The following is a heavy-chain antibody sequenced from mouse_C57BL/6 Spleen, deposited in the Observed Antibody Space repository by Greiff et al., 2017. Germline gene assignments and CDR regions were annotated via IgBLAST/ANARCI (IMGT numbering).Heavy chain of an antibody. V-gene: IGHV1-15*01. CDR1: GYTFTDYE. CDR2: IDPETGGT. J-gene: IGHJ3*01. CDR3: TRYDYHFAY. Sequence: QVQLKESGAELVRPGASVTLSCKASGYTFTDYEMHWVKQTPVHGLEWIGAIDPETGGTAYNQKFKGKAILTADKSSSTAYMELRSLTSEDSAVYYCTRYDYHFAYWGQGTLVTVSA. D-gene: IGHD2-4*01.